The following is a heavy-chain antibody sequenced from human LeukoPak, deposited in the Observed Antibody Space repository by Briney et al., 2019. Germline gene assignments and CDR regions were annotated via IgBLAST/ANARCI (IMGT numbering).Heavy chain of an antibody. V-gene: IGHV3-23*01. CDR2: ISGSGGST. D-gene: IGHD2-15*01. J-gene: IGHJ5*02. CDR1: GFTFSSYA. CDR3: AGEGKGYCSGGSCYPRFHWFDP. Sequence: GGSLRLSCAASGFTFSSYAMSWVRQAPGKGLEWVSAISGSGGSTYYADSVKGRFTISRDNSKNTLYLQMNSLRSEDTAVYYCAGEGKGYCSGGSCYPRFHWFDPWGQGTLVTVSS.